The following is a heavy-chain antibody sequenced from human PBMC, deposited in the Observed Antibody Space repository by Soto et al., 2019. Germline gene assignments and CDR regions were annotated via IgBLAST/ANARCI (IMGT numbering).Heavy chain of an antibody. CDR2: ISHSGST. D-gene: IGHD3-22*01. CDR3: ARGRENYDSSGYEDYYYYGMDV. CDR1: GGSFSGYY. Sequence: KPSETLSLTCAVYGGSFSGYYWSWIRQPPGKGLEWIGEISHSGSTNYNPSLKSRVTISVDTSKNQFSLKLSSVTAADTAVYYCARGRENYDSSGYEDYYYYGMDVWGQGTTVTVSS. J-gene: IGHJ6*02. V-gene: IGHV4-34*01.